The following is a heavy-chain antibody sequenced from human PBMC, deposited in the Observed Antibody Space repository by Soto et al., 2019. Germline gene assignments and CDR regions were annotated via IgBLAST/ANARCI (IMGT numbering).Heavy chain of an antibody. Sequence: EVQLLESGGGLVQPGGSLRLSCAASAFTFSNYAMNWVRQAPGKGLEWVSAITGSGFTTYYADSVKGRFTISRDNDKTTLYMQMNNLRAEDTAVYYCAKSQIGAAQYGDYWGQGTPVTVSS. CDR2: ITGSGFTT. V-gene: IGHV3-23*01. CDR3: AKSQIGAAQYGDY. J-gene: IGHJ4*02. D-gene: IGHD6-13*01. CDR1: AFTFSNYA.